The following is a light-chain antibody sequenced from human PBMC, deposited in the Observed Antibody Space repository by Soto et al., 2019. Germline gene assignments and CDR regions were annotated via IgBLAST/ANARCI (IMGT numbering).Light chain of an antibody. Sequence: EIVLTQSPATLSLSPGERATLSCRASQSVGSYLTWYQQKPGQPPRLLIYETSKRATGIPARFSGSGSGTDFTLTISSLEPEDFAVYYCQQRSSWPRTFGQGNKVEIK. J-gene: IGKJ1*01. V-gene: IGKV3-11*01. CDR2: ETS. CDR1: QSVGSY. CDR3: QQRSSWPRT.